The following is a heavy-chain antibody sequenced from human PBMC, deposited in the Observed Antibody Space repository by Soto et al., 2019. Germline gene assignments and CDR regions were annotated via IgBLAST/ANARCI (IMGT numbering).Heavy chain of an antibody. V-gene: IGHV3-23*01. J-gene: IGHJ4*02. CDR3: AKEVGSGSYFSIFGLPDY. D-gene: IGHD1-26*01. CDR2: ISGSGGST. CDR1: GFTFSSYA. Sequence: GGSLRLSCAASGFTFSSYAMSWVRQAPGKGLEWVSAISGSGGSTYYADSVKGRFTISRDNSKNTLYLQMNSLRAEDTAVYYCAKEVGSGSYFSIFGLPDYWGQGTLVTVSS.